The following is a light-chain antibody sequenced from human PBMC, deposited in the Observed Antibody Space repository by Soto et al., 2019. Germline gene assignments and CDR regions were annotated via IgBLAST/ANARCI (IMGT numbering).Light chain of an antibody. Sequence: DIQMTQSPSTLSASVGDGVTITCRASQSISSWLAWYQQKPGKAPKLLIYDASSLESGVPSRFSGSGSGTEIPLTISRLEAYEFSTYYCQQYNSPSTFGQGTKVEIK. CDR2: DAS. CDR3: QQYNSPST. CDR1: QSISSW. J-gene: IGKJ1*01. V-gene: IGKV1-5*01.